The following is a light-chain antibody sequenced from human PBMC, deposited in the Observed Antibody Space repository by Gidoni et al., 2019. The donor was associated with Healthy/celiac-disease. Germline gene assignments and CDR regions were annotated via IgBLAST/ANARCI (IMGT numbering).Light chain of an antibody. Sequence: DIQMTQSPSSLSASVGDRVTITCRASQSISSYLNWYQQKPGKAHKLLIYAASSLQSGVPSRFSGSGSVTDFTLTISSLQPEDFATYYCQQSYSTPCSFGQGTKLEIK. V-gene: IGKV1-39*01. CDR1: QSISSY. CDR2: AAS. J-gene: IGKJ2*04. CDR3: QQSYSTPCS.